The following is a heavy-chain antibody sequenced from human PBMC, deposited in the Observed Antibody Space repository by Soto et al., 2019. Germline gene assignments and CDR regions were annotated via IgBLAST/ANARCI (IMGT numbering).Heavy chain of an antibody. J-gene: IGHJ6*02. CDR3: ARNDFWSGYYTAGGYYYGMDV. Sequence: SETLSLTCAVYGGSFSGYYWSWIRQPPGKGLEWIGEINHSGSTNYNPSLKSRVTISVDTSKNQFSLKLSSVTAADTAVYYCARNDFWSGYYTAGGYYYGMDVWGQGTTVTAP. CDR2: INHSGST. D-gene: IGHD3-3*01. CDR1: GGSFSGYY. V-gene: IGHV4-34*01.